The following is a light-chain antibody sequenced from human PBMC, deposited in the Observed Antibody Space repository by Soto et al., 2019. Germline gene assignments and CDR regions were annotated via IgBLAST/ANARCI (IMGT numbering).Light chain of an antibody. CDR1: QSIGGAY. Sequence: EIVLTQSPGTLSLSPGERATLSCRASQSIGGAYLGWYQQKPGQAPRLLIYGASSRATGIPDRFSGSRSGTDFTRTIAGLEPEDFAVYSCRLYGDSPPSTFGQGTKVEIK. CDR3: RLYGDSPPST. CDR2: GAS. V-gene: IGKV3-20*01. J-gene: IGKJ1*01.